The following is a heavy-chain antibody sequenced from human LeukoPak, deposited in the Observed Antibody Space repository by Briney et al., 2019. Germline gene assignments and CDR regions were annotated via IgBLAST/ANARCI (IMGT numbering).Heavy chain of an antibody. CDR1: GGSISSYY. CDR2: VYYTGST. CDR3: AREGPREPPLNWFAP. D-gene: IGHD1-14*01. Sequence: SETLSLTCTVSGGSISSYYWTWIRQPPGKGLEWIGHVYYTGSTNYNPSLKSRVTLSVDTSKNQFSLKLSSVTAADTAVYYCAREGPREPPLNWFAPGGRGPLVTVSS. V-gene: IGHV4-59*01. J-gene: IGHJ5*02.